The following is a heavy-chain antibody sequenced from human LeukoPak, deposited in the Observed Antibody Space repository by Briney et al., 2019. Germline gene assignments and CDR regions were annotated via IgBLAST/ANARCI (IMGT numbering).Heavy chain of an antibody. D-gene: IGHD5-12*01. CDR1: GYSFTSYW. V-gene: IGHV5-51*01. Sequence: GESLKISCKGSGYSFTSYWIGWVRQVPGKGLKWMGIIYPGDSDTRYSPSFQGQVTISADKSISTAYLQWSSLKASDTAMYYCARFTAVDIVTTIWGSRDHYYYGMDVWGQGTTVTVSS. J-gene: IGHJ6*02. CDR3: ARFTAVDIVTTIWGSRDHYYYGMDV. CDR2: IYPGDSDT.